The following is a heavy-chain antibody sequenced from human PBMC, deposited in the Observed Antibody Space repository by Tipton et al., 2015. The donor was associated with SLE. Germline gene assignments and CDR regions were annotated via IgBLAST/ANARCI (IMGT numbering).Heavy chain of an antibody. J-gene: IGHJ3*02. V-gene: IGHV4-34*01. Sequence: TLSLTCAVYGGSFSGYYWSWIRQPPGKGLEWIGEINHSGSSNYSPSLKSRVTISVDTSKNQFSLKLSSVTAADTAVYYCARDDFWSGYPDAFDIWGQGTMVTVSS. D-gene: IGHD3-3*01. CDR3: ARDDFWSGYPDAFDI. CDR1: GGSFSGYY. CDR2: INHSGSS.